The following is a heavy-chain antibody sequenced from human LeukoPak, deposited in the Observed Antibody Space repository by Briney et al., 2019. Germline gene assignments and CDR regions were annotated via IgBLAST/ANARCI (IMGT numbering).Heavy chain of an antibody. J-gene: IGHJ5*02. V-gene: IGHV4-34*01. CDR3: ARDPDGAAAGTWFDP. D-gene: IGHD6-13*01. CDR1: GASFSGYY. CDR2: INHSGST. Sequence: SETLSLTCAVYGASFSGYYWSWIRQPPGKGLEWIGEINHSGSTNYNPSLKSRVTISVDTSKNQFSLKLSSVTAADTAVYYCARDPDGAAAGTWFDPWGQGTLVTVSS.